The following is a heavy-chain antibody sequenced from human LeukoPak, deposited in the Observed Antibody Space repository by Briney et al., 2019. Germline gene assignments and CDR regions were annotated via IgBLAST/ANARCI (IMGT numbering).Heavy chain of an antibody. CDR3: AKDEGAFDI. Sequence: GGSLRLSCAASGFTFSSYGMHWVRQAPGKGLEWVAVIWYDGSNKYYADSVKGRFTISRDNSKNTLYLQMNSLRAEDTAVYYCAKDEGAFDIWGQGTMVTVSS. CDR1: GFTFSSYG. V-gene: IGHV3-33*06. J-gene: IGHJ3*02. CDR2: IWYDGSNK.